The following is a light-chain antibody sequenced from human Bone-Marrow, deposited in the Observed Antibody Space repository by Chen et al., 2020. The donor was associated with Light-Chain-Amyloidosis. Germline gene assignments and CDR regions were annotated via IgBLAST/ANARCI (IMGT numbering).Light chain of an antibody. V-gene: IGKV1-5*03. J-gene: IGKJ1*01. CDR1: ESVSDW. Sequence: DIQMTQSPSTLSASVGDRVIITCRASESVSDWLAWYQQKTGKAPKLLIYKTSSLETGVPSRFSGSGSETEFTLTISSLQPDDFATYYGQQYNSYSRTFGQGTKVEVK. CDR2: KTS. CDR3: QQYNSYSRT.